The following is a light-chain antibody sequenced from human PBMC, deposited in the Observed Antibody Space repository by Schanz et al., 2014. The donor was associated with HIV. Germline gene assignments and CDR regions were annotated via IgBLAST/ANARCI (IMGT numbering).Light chain of an antibody. CDR2: VNKDGRL. Sequence: QLVLTQAPSASAPLGASVKLTCTLSSGHSTYAIARHHQRPEKGPRFLMRVNKDGRLTKGDGIPDRFSGSSFGTDRYLTISSLQSEDEGDYYCQTWGSGLVIFGGGTKVTVL. V-gene: IGLV4-69*02. J-gene: IGLJ2*01. CDR3: QTWGSGLVI. CDR1: SGHSTYA.